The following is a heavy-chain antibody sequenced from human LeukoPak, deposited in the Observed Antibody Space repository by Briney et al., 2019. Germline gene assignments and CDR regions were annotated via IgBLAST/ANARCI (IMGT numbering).Heavy chain of an antibody. D-gene: IGHD6-13*01. CDR2: TYYKSKWYN. CDR3: ARDRPRSIAAAGKFNYFDY. J-gene: IGHJ4*02. V-gene: IGHV6-1*01. Sequence: SQTLSLTCAVSGDSVSSNSAAWHWIRQSPSRGLEWLGRTYYKSKWYNDYAVSVKSRITINPDTSKNQFSLQLNSVTPEDTAVYYCARDRPRSIAAAGKFNYFDYWGQGTLVTVSS. CDR1: GDSVSSNSAA.